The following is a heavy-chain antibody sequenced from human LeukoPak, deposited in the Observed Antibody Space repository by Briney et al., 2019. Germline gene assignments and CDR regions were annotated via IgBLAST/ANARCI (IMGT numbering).Heavy chain of an antibody. V-gene: IGHV1-69*04. CDR2: IIPIFGIA. J-gene: IGHJ4*02. CDR1: GGTFSSYA. CDR3: AGTEVPTSNEFDY. Sequence: ASVTVSCKASGGTFSSYAISWVGQAPGQGREWMGRIIPIFGIAKYAQKFQGRVTITADKSTSTAYMELTSLRSENTAVYYCAGTEVPTSNEFDYWGQGTLVTVSS. D-gene: IGHD5-12*01.